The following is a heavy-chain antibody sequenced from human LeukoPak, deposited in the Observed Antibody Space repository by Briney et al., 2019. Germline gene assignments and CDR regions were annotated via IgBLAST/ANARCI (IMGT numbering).Heavy chain of an antibody. J-gene: IGHJ4*02. Sequence: GGSLRLSCAASGFTFSSYSMTWVRQAPGKGLEWVSSISSSSSYIYYADSVKGRFTISRDNAKNSLYLQMNSLRAEDTAVYYCAKGAVEMATIPPYFDYWGQGTLVTVSS. V-gene: IGHV3-21*01. D-gene: IGHD5-24*01. CDR1: GFTFSSYS. CDR2: ISSSSSYI. CDR3: AKGAVEMATIPPYFDY.